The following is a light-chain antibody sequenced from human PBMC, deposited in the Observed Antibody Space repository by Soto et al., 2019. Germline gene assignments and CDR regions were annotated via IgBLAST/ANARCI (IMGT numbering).Light chain of an antibody. CDR2: NVN. CDR1: SSDVGSYDY. V-gene: IGLV2-11*01. Sequence: LIQPPSVSGSPGQSVTISCTGTSSDVGSYDYVSWYQQHPGTVPKPMIYNVNTRPSGVPDRFSGSKSGNTASMMIPGLQAEDEADYYCGSYTGTIYVFGTGTKVTVL. J-gene: IGLJ1*01. CDR3: GSYTGTIYV.